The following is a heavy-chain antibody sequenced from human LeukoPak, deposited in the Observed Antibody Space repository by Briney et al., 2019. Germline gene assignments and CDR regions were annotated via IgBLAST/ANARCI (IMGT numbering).Heavy chain of an antibody. D-gene: IGHD3-10*01. CDR1: GFTFSSYW. Sequence: GGSLRLSCAASGFTFSSYWMHWVRQAPGKGLVWVPRINSDGSSTSYADSVKGRFTISRDNAKNTLYLQMNSLRAEDTAVYYCHRDYYGSGSDRDYWGQGTLVTVSS. V-gene: IGHV3-74*01. CDR3: HRDYYGSGSDRDY. CDR2: INSDGSST. J-gene: IGHJ4*02.